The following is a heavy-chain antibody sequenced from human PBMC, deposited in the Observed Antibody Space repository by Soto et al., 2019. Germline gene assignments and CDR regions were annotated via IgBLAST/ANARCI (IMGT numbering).Heavy chain of an antibody. CDR2: IGRGPETI. CDR3: VKDSGTRGVQALDY. V-gene: IGHV3-9*01. Sequence: PGGSLRLSCAASGFIFGDYAMHWVRQVPGMGLEWVSGIGRGPETIGYADSVKGRFTISRDNAKNSLYLQINSLRKEDTAFYYCVKDSGTRGVQALDYWGQGTLVTVSS. J-gene: IGHJ4*02. D-gene: IGHD1-7*01. CDR1: GFIFGDYA.